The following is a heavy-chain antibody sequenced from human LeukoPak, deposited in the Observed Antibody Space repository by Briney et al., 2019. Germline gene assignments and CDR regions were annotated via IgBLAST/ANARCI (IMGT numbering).Heavy chain of an antibody. D-gene: IGHD4-17*01. V-gene: IGHV1-3*01. CDR3: ARGTVTTLRGGFDY. J-gene: IGHJ4*02. CDR1: GYTFTSYA. CDR2: INAGNGNT. Sequence: ASVKVSCKASGYTFTSYAMHWVRQAPGQRLEWMGWINAGNGNTKYSQKFQGRVTITRDTSASTAYMELSSLRSEDTAVYYRARGTVTTLRGGFDYWGQGTLVTVSS.